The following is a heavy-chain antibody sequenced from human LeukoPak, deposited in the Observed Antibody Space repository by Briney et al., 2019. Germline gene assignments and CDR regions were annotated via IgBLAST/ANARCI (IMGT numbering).Heavy chain of an antibody. CDR2: IIPIFGIA. CDR3: ARWATGTTFDY. J-gene: IGHJ4*02. CDR1: GGTFSSYA. Sequence: ASVKVSCKASGGTFSSYAISWVRQAPGQGLEWMGRIIPIFGIANYAQKFQGRVTITADKSTSTAYMELSSLRSEDTAVYYCARWATGTTFDYWGQGTLVTVSS. V-gene: IGHV1-69*04. D-gene: IGHD1-1*01.